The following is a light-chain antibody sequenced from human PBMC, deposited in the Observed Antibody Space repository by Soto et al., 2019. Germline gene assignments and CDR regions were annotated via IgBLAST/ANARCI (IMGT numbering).Light chain of an antibody. V-gene: IGKV3D-20*02. CDR1: HSVSTRS. J-gene: IGKJ4*01. Sequence: EIVLTQSPGTLSLSPGERATVSCRASHSVSTRSLVWYQQKPGQAPRLLIYGASTRATGIPARFSGSGSGTEFTLNITSLQSEDFAVYYCQQRSNWPLTFGGGTKVDIK. CDR2: GAS. CDR3: QQRSNWPLT.